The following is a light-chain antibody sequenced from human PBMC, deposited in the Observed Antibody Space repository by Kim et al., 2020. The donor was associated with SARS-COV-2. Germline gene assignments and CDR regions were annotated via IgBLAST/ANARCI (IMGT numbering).Light chain of an antibody. V-gene: IGLV6-57*03. J-gene: IGLJ7*01. Sequence: KPVTGSCTRSRTGIAANCVQCSQQRPGSAPTTVIYEDNQRPSGVPDRFSGSIDSSSNSASLTISGLKTEDEADYYCQSYDSRNHAVFGGGTQLTVL. CDR3: QSYDSRNHAV. CDR1: RTGIAANC. CDR2: EDN.